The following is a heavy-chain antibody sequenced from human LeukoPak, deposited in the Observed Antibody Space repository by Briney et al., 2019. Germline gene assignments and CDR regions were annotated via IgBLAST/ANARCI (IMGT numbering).Heavy chain of an antibody. Sequence: GGSLRLSCAASGFTFSSYAMHWVRQAPGKGLEWVAVISYDGSNKYYADSVKGRFTISRDNSKNTLYLQMNSLRAEDTAVYYCAKDQAYCTGGNCYYYFYYLDVWGRGTTVTVSS. V-gene: IGHV3-30*04. J-gene: IGHJ6*03. CDR2: ISYDGSNK. CDR3: AKDQAYCTGGNCYYYFYYLDV. CDR1: GFTFSSYA. D-gene: IGHD2-15*01.